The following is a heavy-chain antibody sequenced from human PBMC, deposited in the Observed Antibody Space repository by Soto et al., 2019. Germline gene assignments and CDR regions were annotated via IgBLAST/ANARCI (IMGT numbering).Heavy chain of an antibody. Sequence: EVQLVETGGDLIQSGGSLRLSCAASEFALSSCYMIWVRQAPGKGLEWVSVTYTDGSTHYADSVKGRFTISRDDSRNTLYLQMNSLRAEDTAVYYCARDPPITSDYALDVWGQGTTVIVSS. V-gene: IGHV3-53*02. D-gene: IGHD1-20*01. CDR3: ARDPPITSDYALDV. CDR2: TYTDGST. J-gene: IGHJ6*02. CDR1: EFALSSCY.